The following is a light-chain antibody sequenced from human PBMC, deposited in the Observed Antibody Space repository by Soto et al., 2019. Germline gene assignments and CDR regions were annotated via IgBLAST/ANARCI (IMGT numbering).Light chain of an antibody. CDR1: SSNIGSNY. V-gene: IGLV1-47*01. J-gene: IGLJ2*01. Sequence: QSVLTQPPSASGPPGQGATTSFSGGSSNIGSNYVYWYQHHPGTAPKPLIYRNNQRPSGVPDRFSGSKSGPSASLAISGLRSEDEADYYCAAWDDSLKVFGGGTKLTVL. CDR2: RNN. CDR3: AAWDDSLKV.